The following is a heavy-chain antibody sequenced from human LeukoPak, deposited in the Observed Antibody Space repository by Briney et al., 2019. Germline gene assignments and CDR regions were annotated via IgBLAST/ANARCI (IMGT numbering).Heavy chain of an antibody. V-gene: IGHV1-18*01. CDR3: ARDQYYYDSSGYEPFLV. Sequence: GASVKVSCKASGDTFTSYGISWVRQAPGQGLEWMGWISAYNGNTNYAQKLQGRVTMTTDTSTSTAYMGLRSLRSDDTAVYYCARDQYYYDSSGYEPFLVWGQGTLVTVSS. CDR1: GDTFTSYG. CDR2: ISAYNGNT. D-gene: IGHD3-22*01. J-gene: IGHJ4*02.